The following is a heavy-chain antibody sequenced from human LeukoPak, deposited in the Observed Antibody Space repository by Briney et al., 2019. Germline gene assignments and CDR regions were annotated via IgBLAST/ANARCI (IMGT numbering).Heavy chain of an antibody. CDR2: IYHSGST. D-gene: IGHD3-22*01. J-gene: IGHJ4*02. CDR1: GYSISSGYY. CDR3: ARWETYYYDSSGYNGDY. V-gene: IGHV4-38-2*02. Sequence: SETLSLTCTVSGYSISSGYYWGWIRQPPGKGLEWIGSIYHSGSTYYNPSLKSRVTISVDTSRNQFSLKLSSVTAADTAVYYCARWETYYYDSSGYNGDYWGQGTLVTVSS.